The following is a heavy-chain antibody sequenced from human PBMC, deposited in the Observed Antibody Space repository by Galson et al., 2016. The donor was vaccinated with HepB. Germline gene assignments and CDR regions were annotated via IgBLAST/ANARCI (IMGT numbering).Heavy chain of an antibody. CDR1: GASVSTDTYS. CDR2: LYYSGRT. D-gene: IGHD3/OR15-3a*01. CDR3: ARRTYNYDVY. V-gene: IGHV4-39*01. Sequence: SETLSLTCSVSGASVSTDTYSWTWIRQPPGKGLECIASLYYSGRTYYNPSLKSRVTVSVDTSKNQLSLRLRSVTAADTAVYYCARRTYNYDVYWGQGTLVTVSS. J-gene: IGHJ4*02.